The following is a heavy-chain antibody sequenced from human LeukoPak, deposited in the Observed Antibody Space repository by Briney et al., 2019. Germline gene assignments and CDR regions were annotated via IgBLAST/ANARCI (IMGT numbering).Heavy chain of an antibody. CDR2: IKGDETST. CDR1: GFTFSSYT. V-gene: IGHV3-74*03. D-gene: IGHD5-18*01. J-gene: IGHJ4*02. Sequence: PGRSLRLSCAASGFTFSSYTIHWVRQPPGKGLAWVSTIKGDETSTKYADSVRGRFTVSRDDARNTLYLQLNSLRAEDTAIYYCAMGYRSAYSWDSWGQGTLVTVSS. CDR3: AMGYRSAYSWDS.